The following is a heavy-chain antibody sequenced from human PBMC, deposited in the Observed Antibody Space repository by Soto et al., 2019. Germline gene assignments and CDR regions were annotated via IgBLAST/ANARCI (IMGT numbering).Heavy chain of an antibody. D-gene: IGHD4-4*01. CDR1: GGNFSSNG. V-gene: IGHV1-69*13. J-gene: IGHJ5*02. Sequence: GASVKVSCKAPGGNFSSNGIRWVRQAPGQGLEFMGGIIPTSGTTNYAHKFRGRVTITADESTGTAYMELSSLRSDDTAVYFCAGASDSTWYNWLDPWGPGTLVTVSS. CDR2: IIPTSGTT. CDR3: AGASDSTWYNWLDP.